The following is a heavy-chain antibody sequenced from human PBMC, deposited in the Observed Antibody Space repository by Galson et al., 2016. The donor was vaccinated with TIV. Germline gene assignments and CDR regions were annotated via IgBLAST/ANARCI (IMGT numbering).Heavy chain of an antibody. D-gene: IGHD1-26*01. Sequence: SVKVSCKASGHTFTTYGISWVRQAPGQGLEWMGWISGYNGNTNYAQKLQGRVTLHTDTYTSTAYMELRSLRSDDTAMYYCARDSRDLLSGAWFDPWGQGTLVTVSS. J-gene: IGHJ5*02. V-gene: IGHV1-18*01. CDR3: ARDSRDLLSGAWFDP. CDR1: GHTFTTYG. CDR2: ISGYNGNT.